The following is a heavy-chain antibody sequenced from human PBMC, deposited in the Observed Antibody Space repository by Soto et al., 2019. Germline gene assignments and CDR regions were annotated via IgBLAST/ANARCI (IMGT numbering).Heavy chain of an antibody. J-gene: IGHJ6*03. Sequence: PSETLSLTCTVSGGFISSYYWSWIRQPPGKGLEWIGYIYYSGSTNYNPSLKSRVTISVDTSKNQFSLKLSSVTAADTAVYYCARGHYDILTGQYYMDVWGKGTTVTVSS. V-gene: IGHV4-59*01. D-gene: IGHD3-9*01. CDR1: GGFISSYY. CDR2: IYYSGST. CDR3: ARGHYDILTGQYYMDV.